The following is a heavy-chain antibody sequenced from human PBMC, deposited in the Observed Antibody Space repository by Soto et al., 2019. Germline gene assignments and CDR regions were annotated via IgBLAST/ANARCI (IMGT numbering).Heavy chain of an antibody. J-gene: IGHJ4*02. CDR3: AKKCRGSCPFDY. Sequence: PGGSLRLSCVGSGFTFSTNYGLAWVRQARGKGLEWVSSISGSGDGIAYADSVKGRFTISTDSSKNTLYLRMNNLRADDTAVYFCAKKCRGSCPFDYWGQGTLVTVSS. D-gene: IGHD1-26*01. CDR1: GFTFSTNYG. V-gene: IGHV3-23*01. CDR2: ISGSGDGI.